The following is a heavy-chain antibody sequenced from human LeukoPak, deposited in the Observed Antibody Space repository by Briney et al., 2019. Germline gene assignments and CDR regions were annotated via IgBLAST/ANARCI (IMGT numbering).Heavy chain of an antibody. CDR3: ARHTSTGAFHI. V-gene: IGHV1-2*02. D-gene: IGHD3-16*01. CDR1: GYTFTDYY. Sequence: ASVKVSCKASGYTFTDYYIHWVRQAPGQGLECMGWINPNNGGTNYAQKFQGRVTMTRDTSISTAYMEVSSLRSDDTAVYYCARHTSTGAFHIWGQGTMATVSS. J-gene: IGHJ3*02. CDR2: INPNNGGT.